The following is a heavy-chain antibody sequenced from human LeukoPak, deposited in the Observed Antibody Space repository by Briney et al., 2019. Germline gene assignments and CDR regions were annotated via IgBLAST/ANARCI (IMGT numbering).Heavy chain of an antibody. CDR3: ARKTSRAYFDL. Sequence: ASVKASCKASGYTFINYGISWVRQAPGQGLEWLGWINAYNGNTNYAENLQGRVTMTTDTFRSTAYMEVRSLRSDDTAVYYCARKTSRAYFDLWGRGTLITVSS. J-gene: IGHJ2*01. CDR2: INAYNGNT. CDR1: GYTFINYG. V-gene: IGHV1-18*01.